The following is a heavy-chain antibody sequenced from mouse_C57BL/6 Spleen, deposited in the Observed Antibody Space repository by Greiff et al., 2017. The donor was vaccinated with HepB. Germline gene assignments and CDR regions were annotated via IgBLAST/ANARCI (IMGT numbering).Heavy chain of an antibody. Sequence: DVMLVESGGGLVQPGGSLSLSCAASGFTFTDYYMSWVRQPPGKALEWLGFIRNKANGYTTEYSASVKGRFTISRDNSQSSLYLQMNALRAEDSATYYCARSYEYGYWYFDVWGTGTTVTVSS. CDR3: ARSYEYGYWYFDV. CDR2: IRNKANGYTT. CDR1: GFTFTDYY. J-gene: IGHJ1*03. D-gene: IGHD2-4*01. V-gene: IGHV7-3*01.